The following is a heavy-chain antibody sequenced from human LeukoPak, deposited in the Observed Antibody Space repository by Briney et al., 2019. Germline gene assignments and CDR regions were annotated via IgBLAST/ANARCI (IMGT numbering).Heavy chain of an antibody. V-gene: IGHV3-21*01. D-gene: IGHD3-10*01. CDR3: ARGISDNWFDP. J-gene: IGHJ5*02. CDR1: GFTFSSYS. CDR2: ISSSSSYI. Sequence: GGSLRLSCAASGFTFSSYSMNWVRQAPGKGLEWVSSISSSSSYIYYADSVKGRFTISRDNAKNSLYLRMNSLRAEDTAVYYCARGISDNWFDPWGQGTLVTVSS.